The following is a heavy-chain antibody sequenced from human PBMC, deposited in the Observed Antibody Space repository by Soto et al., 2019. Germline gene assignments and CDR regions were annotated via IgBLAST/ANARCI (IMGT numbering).Heavy chain of an antibody. V-gene: IGHV3-23*01. J-gene: IGHJ4*02. Sequence: PGGSLRLSCAASGFTFSSHVMNWVRQAPGKGLEWVAAISGGGGTTYYGDSVEGRFTMSRDNSKNTLYLQMNSLRAEDTAVYYCARDLLMVYAMLPHDYWGQGTLVTVSS. CDR3: ARDLLMVYAMLPHDY. CDR1: GFTFSSHV. CDR2: ISGGGGTT. D-gene: IGHD2-8*01.